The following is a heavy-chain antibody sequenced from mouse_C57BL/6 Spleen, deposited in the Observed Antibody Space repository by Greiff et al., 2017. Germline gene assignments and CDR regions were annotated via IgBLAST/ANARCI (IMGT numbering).Heavy chain of an antibody. V-gene: IGHV1-81*01. CDR1: GYTFTSYG. Sequence: QVQLKESGAELARPGASVKLSCKASGYTFTSYGISWVKQRTGQGLEWIGEIYPRSGNTYANEKFKGKATLTADKSSSTAYMELRSLTSEDSAVYFCAREEGENWYCDVWGTGTTVTVSS. CDR2: IYPRSGNT. CDR3: AREEGENWYCDV. J-gene: IGHJ1*03.